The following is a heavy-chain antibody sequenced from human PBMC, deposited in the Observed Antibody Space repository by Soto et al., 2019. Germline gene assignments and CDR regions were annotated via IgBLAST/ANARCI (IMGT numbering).Heavy chain of an antibody. Sequence: QVQLQESGPGLVKPSGTLSLTCAVSSGSISSSNWWSWVRQPPGKGLEWIGEIYHSGSTNYNPSLKSRLTISVDKYKSQFSLKLSSVTAADTAVYYCSRGGYCSIISCYRYDYWGQGTLVTVSS. J-gene: IGHJ4*02. V-gene: IGHV4-4*02. CDR3: SRGGYCSIISCYRYDY. CDR2: IYHSGST. D-gene: IGHD2-2*01. CDR1: SGSISSSNW.